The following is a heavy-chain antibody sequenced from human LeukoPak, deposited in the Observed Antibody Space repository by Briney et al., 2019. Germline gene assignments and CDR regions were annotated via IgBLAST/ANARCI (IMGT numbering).Heavy chain of an antibody. D-gene: IGHD3-10*01. CDR2: IYYSGST. CDR3: ARARTTMVRGVIINPHYYYYMDV. CDR1: GGSISSYY. V-gene: IGHV4-59*01. J-gene: IGHJ6*03. Sequence: PSETLSLTCTVSGGSISSYYWSWIRQPPGKGLEWIGYIYYSGSTNYNPSLKSRVTISVDTSKNQFSLKLSSVTAADTAAYYCARARTTMVRGVIINPHYYYYMDVWGKGTTVTISS.